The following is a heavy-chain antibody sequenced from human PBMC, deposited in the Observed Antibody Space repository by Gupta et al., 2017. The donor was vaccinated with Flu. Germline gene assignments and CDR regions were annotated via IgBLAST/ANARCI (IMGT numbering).Heavy chain of an antibody. CDR1: GFSFSIYA. CDR3: VKDCSGNTCYPTPDF. CDR2: ISSSGDAT. V-gene: IGHV3-23*01. J-gene: IGHJ4*02. Sequence: EGQLLESGGDLVQPGGSLRLSCAASGFSFSIYALSWVRQVPGKGPEWVATISSSGDATHYADSVKGRFTISRDNSRKTVLLQMNSLRVEDTALYSCVKDCSGNTCYPTPDFWGQGTLVTVST. D-gene: IGHD6-19*01.